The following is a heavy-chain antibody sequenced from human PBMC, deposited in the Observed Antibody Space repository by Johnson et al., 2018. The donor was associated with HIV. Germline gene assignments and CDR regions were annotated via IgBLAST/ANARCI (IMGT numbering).Heavy chain of an antibody. CDR1: GFTFNNYG. J-gene: IGHJ3*02. V-gene: IGHV3-30*02. Sequence: QVQLVESGGGVVQPGGSLRLSCKASGFTFNNYGMHWVRQAPGKGLEWVAFIRFDASDSYYSASVEGRFTISRDNSKNTMYLQMSSLRAEDTALYYCAKDGVLSGTNPDAFDIWGQGTMVTVSS. CDR3: AKDGVLSGTNPDAFDI. D-gene: IGHD1-26*01. CDR2: IRFDASDS.